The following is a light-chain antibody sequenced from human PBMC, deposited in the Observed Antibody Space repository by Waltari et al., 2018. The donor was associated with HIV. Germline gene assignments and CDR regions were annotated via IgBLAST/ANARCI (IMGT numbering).Light chain of an antibody. CDR2: RNN. CDR3: ATWDDSLSGVV. J-gene: IGLJ2*01. CDR1: SSNIASYY. V-gene: IGLV1-47*01. Sequence: QSVLTQPPSASGTPGQTVAISCSGSSSNIASYYVYCYQPLPGTTPKLRIFRNNQRPSGVPDRFSGSNSGTSASLVISGLRSEDEADYYCATWDDSLSGVVFGGGTRLTVL.